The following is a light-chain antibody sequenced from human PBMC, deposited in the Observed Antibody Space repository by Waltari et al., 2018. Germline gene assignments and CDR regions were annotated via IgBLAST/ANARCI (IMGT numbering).Light chain of an antibody. J-gene: IGKJ3*01. V-gene: IGKV3-11*01. CDR3: QHRDNWLFT. Sequence: EIVLTQAPATLSFSPGDRATLSCRASPSIQTFLAWYQQKPCQAPRLLIYNSSLRASGVPVRFSGSGSGTDCTLTISHLEPEDFTFYFCQHRDNWLFTFGPGTKVEIK. CDR2: NSS. CDR1: PSIQTF.